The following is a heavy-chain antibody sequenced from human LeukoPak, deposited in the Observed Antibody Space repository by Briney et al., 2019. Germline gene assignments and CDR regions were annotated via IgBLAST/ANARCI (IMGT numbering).Heavy chain of an antibody. CDR2: ISGSGGST. J-gene: IGHJ4*02. CDR3: AKVGSRSSGRSMTPDY. D-gene: IGHD6-19*01. Sequence: GGSLRLSCAASGFTFSSYAMSWVRQAPGKGLEWVSAISGSGGSTYYADSVKGRFTISRDNSKNTLYLQMNSLRAEDTAVYYCAKVGSRSSGRSMTPDYWGQGTLVTVSS. V-gene: IGHV3-23*01. CDR1: GFTFSSYA.